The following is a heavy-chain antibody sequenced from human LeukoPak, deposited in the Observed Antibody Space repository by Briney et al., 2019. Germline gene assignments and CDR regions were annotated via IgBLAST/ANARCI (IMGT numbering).Heavy chain of an antibody. D-gene: IGHD3-10*01. J-gene: IGHJ3*02. V-gene: IGHV3-21*01. Sequence: PGGSLRLSCAAPRFTFNSYTMNWVRQAPGKGLEWVSSISSSSNYIYYADSVKGRFTISRDNAKNSLYLQMKSLRAEDTAVYYCARTQWFGDPTAEQEAFDIWGQGTMVTVSS. CDR2: ISSSSNYI. CDR1: RFTFNSYT. CDR3: ARTQWFGDPTAEQEAFDI.